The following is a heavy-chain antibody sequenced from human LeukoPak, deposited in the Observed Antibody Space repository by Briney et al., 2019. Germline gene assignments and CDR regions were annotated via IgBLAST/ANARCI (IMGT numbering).Heavy chain of an antibody. Sequence: GGSLRLSCAASGFTFSSYVMHWVRQAPGKGLEWVAIISYDGSNEYYADSVKGRFTISRDNAKNSLYLQMNSLRAEDTALYYCARDRLPGRGYFDYWGQGTLVTVSS. CDR3: ARDRLPGRGYFDY. CDR2: ISYDGSNE. D-gene: IGHD3-10*01. CDR1: GFTFSSYV. V-gene: IGHV3-30*04. J-gene: IGHJ4*02.